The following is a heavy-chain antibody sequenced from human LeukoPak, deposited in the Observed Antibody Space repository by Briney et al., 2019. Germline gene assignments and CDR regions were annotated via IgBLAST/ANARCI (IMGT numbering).Heavy chain of an antibody. Sequence: GGSLRLSCAASGFTVSNTYMSWVRQAPGKGLEWVSLIYSGGGTYSADSVKGRFTISRDISKNTLYLQMNSLRAEDTAVYYCARDRSGYHDSTGVPDRRNWFDPWGQGTLVTVSS. D-gene: IGHD3-22*01. CDR2: IYSGGGT. CDR3: ARDRSGYHDSTGVPDRRNWFDP. CDR1: GFTVSNTY. J-gene: IGHJ5*02. V-gene: IGHV3-53*01.